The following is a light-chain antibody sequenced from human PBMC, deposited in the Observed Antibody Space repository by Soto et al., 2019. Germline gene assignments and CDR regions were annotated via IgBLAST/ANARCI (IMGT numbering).Light chain of an antibody. V-gene: IGKV3-20*01. Sequence: EIVLTHSPGTLSLYPGERATLSCRASQSVSSSYLAWYQQKPGQAPRLLIYGASSRATGIPDRFSGSGSGTDFTLTISRLEPEDFAVYYCQQYGSSPLTFGQGTKV. CDR1: QSVSSSY. CDR3: QQYGSSPLT. J-gene: IGKJ1*01. CDR2: GAS.